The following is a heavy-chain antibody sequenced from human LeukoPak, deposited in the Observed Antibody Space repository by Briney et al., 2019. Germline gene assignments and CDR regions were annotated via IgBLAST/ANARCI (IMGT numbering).Heavy chain of an antibody. D-gene: IGHD5-12*01. J-gene: IGHJ4*02. CDR3: TRVKFSGYEIEY. V-gene: IGHV3-73*01. Sequence: GGSLRLSCAASGFTFSDSTVHWVRQASGKGLEWGGRIRGKPNNYATAYAASVKGRFTFSRDDSKNTAYLQMNSLRTEDTAVYYCTRVKFSGYEIEYWGQGTLVTVSS. CDR1: GFTFSDST. CDR2: IRGKPNNYAT.